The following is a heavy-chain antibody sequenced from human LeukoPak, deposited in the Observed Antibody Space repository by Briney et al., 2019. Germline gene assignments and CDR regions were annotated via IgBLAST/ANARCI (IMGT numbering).Heavy chain of an antibody. CDR2: FDPEDGET. D-gene: IGHD3-3*01. CDR1: GYTLTELS. V-gene: IGHV1-24*01. J-gene: IGHJ6*02. Sequence: ASVKVSCKVSGYTLTELSMHWVRQAPGKGLEWMGGFDPEDGETIYAQKFQGRVTMTEDTSTDTAYMELSRLRSDDTAVYYCARDDFWSGYPDYYYYGMDVWGQGTTVTVSS. CDR3: ARDDFWSGYPDYYYYGMDV.